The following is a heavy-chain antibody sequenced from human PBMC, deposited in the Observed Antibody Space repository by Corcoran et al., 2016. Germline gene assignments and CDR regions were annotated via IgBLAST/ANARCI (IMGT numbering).Heavy chain of an antibody. CDR2: IYYSGST. CDR3: ARVPPHSVQHADSSGWYDY. J-gene: IGHJ4*02. D-gene: IGHD6-19*01. V-gene: IGHV4-59*01. Sequence: QQQESGPGLVKPSETLSLTCTVSGGSISSYYWSWIRQPPGKGLEWIGYIYYSGSTNYNPSLKSRVTISVDTSKNQFSLKLSSVTAADTTVYYCARVPPHSVQHADSSGWYDYWGQGTLVTVSS. CDR1: GGSISSYY.